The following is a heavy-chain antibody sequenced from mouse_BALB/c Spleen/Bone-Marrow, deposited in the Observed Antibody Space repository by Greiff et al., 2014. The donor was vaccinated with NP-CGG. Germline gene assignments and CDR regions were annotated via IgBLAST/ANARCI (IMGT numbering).Heavy chain of an antibody. D-gene: IGHD1-1*01. CDR2: IWAGGST. Sequence: VHLVESGPGLVAPSQSLSITCTVSGFSLTSYGVHWVRQPPGEGLEWLGVIWAGGSTNYNSALMSRLSISKDNSKSQVFLKMNSLQTDDTAMYYCAREGGYYYGSRVAWFAYWGQGTLVTVSA. V-gene: IGHV2-9*02. CDR3: AREGGYYYGSRVAWFAY. CDR1: GFSLTSYG. J-gene: IGHJ3*01.